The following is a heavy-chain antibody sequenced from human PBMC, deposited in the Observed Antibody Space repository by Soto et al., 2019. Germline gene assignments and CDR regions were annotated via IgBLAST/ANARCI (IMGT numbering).Heavy chain of an antibody. V-gene: IGHV3-33*01. Sequence: QVQLVESGGGVVQPGRSLRLSCAASGFTFSSYGMHWVRQAPGKGLEWVAVIWYDGSNKYYADSVKGRFTISRDNSRNXSSXQXNDLSSEDTAVYYCARESPYPSYCSSTSCYGGYFDYWGQGTLVPVSS. J-gene: IGHJ4*02. CDR2: IWYDGSNK. D-gene: IGHD2-2*01. CDR3: ARESPYPSYCSSTSCYGGYFDY. CDR1: GFTFSSYG.